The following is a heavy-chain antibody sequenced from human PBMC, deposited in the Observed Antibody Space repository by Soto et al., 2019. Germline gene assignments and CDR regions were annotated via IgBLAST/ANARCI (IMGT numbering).Heavy chain of an antibody. D-gene: IGHD3-3*01. Sequence: PSETLSLTCTVSGGSISSGDYYWSWIRQPPGKGLEWIGYIYYSGSTYYNPSLKSRVTISVDTSKNQFSLKLSSVTAEDTAVYYCAKDVRFLEWFHITAPDYWGQGTLVTVSS. CDR3: AKDVRFLEWFHITAPDY. V-gene: IGHV4-30-4*01. CDR2: IYYSGST. J-gene: IGHJ4*02. CDR1: GGSISSGDYY.